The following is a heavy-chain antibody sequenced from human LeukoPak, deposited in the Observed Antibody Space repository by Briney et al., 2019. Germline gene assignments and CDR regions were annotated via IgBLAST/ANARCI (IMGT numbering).Heavy chain of an antibody. D-gene: IGHD6-25*01. CDR1: GGSISSYY. J-gene: IGHJ6*04. CDR3: ARAAYSSAVYYYGMDV. CDR2: IYYSGST. V-gene: IGHV4-59*01. Sequence: SETLSLTCTVSGGSISSYYWSWIRQPPGKGLEGIGYIYYSGSTNYNPSLKSRVTISVDTSKNQFSLKLSYVTAADTAVYYCARAAYSSAVYYYGMDVWGKGTTVTVSS.